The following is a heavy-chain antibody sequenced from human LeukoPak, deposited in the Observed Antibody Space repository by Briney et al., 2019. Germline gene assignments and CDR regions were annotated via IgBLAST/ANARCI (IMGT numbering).Heavy chain of an antibody. V-gene: IGHV3-53*01. Sequence: PGGSLRLSCVASGFDVSSNYMSWVRQAPGKGLDWVSLLYRDGTTYYAESVKGRFTISRDSSKSTLYLQMNSLTVEDTALYYCAELGITMIGGVWGKGTTVTISS. CDR3: AELGITMIGGV. J-gene: IGHJ6*04. CDR1: GFDVSSNY. D-gene: IGHD3-10*02. CDR2: LYRDGTT.